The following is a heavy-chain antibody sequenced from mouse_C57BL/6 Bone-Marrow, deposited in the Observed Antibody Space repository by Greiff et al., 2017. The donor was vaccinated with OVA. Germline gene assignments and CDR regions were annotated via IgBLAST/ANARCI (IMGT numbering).Heavy chain of an antibody. CDR3: AMPHMSTGVAPYCDY. V-gene: IGHV1-74*01. Sequence: QVQLKQPGAELVKPGDSVKVSCKASGYTFTSYWMHWVKQRPGQGLEWIGRVHPSGSDTNYNHKFNGKATLTVDKSTSKDYTQLSSLTTKDTAVYDCAMPHMSTGVAPYCDYWGQGTTLTVSS. J-gene: IGHJ2*01. D-gene: IGHD1-1*01. CDR1: GYTFTSYW. CDR2: VHPSGSDT.